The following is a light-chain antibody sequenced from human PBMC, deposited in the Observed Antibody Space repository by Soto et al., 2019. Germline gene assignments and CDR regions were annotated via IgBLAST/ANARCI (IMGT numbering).Light chain of an antibody. CDR2: GAS. V-gene: IGKV3-20*01. Sequence: IALTQSPATVSVSPGDRVTLSCWASQNIYSNLGWYQQRPGQAPRLLIYGASSGATGIPDRFSGSGSGTDFTLTISRLEPEDFAVYFCQQYGNSPTWTFGQGTKVDIK. CDR1: QNIYSN. J-gene: IGKJ1*01. CDR3: QQYGNSPTWT.